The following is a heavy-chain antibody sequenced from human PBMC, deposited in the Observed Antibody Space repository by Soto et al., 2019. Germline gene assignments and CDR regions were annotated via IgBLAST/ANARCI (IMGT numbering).Heavy chain of an antibody. CDR2: ISYDGSNK. CDR1: GFTFSSYG. D-gene: IGHD1-26*01. V-gene: IGHV3-30*18. CDR3: AKGRGSYSPFYFDY. J-gene: IGHJ4*02. Sequence: QVQLVESGGGMVQPGRSLRLSCAASGFTFSSYGMHWVRQAPGKGLEWVAVISYDGSNKYYADSVKGRFTISRDNSKNTLYLQMNSLRAEDTAVYYCAKGRGSYSPFYFDYWGQGTLVTVSS.